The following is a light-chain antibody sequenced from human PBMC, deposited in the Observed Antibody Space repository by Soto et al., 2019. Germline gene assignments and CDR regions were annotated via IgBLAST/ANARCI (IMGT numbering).Light chain of an antibody. CDR2: GAS. J-gene: IGKJ4*01. CDR3: QQYNNWPLT. CDR1: QSVSDN. V-gene: IGKV3D-15*01. Sequence: EIVVTQSPATLSVSPGERATLSCRASQSVSDNLAWYQQKPGQAPRLLIYGASTRATGIPARFSGSGSGTEFTLTISSLQSEDFAVYYCQQYNNWPLTFGGGTKVEI.